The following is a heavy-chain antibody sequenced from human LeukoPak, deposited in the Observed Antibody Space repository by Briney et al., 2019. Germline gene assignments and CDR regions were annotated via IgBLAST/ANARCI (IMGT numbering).Heavy chain of an antibody. Sequence: GGSLRLSYAASGFTFSSYSMSWVRQAPGKGLEWVSYISSSSSTIYYADSVKGRFTISRDNSKNTLYLQMNSLRPDDTAVYYCAKDLGYYDTSGYYYVFDYWGQGTLVTVSS. D-gene: IGHD3-22*01. CDR1: GFTFSSYS. CDR2: ISSSSSTI. J-gene: IGHJ4*02. CDR3: AKDLGYYDTSGYYYVFDY. V-gene: IGHV3-48*01.